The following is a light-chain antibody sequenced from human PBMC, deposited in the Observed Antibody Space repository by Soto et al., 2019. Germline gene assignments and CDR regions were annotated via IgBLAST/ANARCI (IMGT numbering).Light chain of an antibody. J-gene: IGLJ3*02. CDR3: ASRDGSLNGWV. CDR2: SNN. Sequence: QSVLTQSPSASGTPGQRVTISCSGGSSNIGRDTVNWYQQLPGTAPKLLIYSNNQRPSGVPDRFSGSKSGTSASLAISGLQSEDEADYYCASRDGSLNGWVFGGGTKLTVL. CDR1: SSNIGRDT. V-gene: IGLV1-44*01.